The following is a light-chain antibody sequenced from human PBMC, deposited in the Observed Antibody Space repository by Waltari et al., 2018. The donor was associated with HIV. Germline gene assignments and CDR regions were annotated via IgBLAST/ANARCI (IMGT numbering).Light chain of an antibody. J-gene: IGLJ2*01. CDR3: QSYDNSLSNVV. CDR2: YNR. V-gene: IGLV1-40*01. CDR1: NSNIGAGYD. Sequence: QSVLTQPPSVSGAPGQRVTISCTGSNSNIGAGYDAHWYQQLPGSAPKLRLFYNRKRPSGVPDRFSGSKSGTSASLVITGLQAADEAVYYCQSYDNSLSNVVFGGGTKLIVL.